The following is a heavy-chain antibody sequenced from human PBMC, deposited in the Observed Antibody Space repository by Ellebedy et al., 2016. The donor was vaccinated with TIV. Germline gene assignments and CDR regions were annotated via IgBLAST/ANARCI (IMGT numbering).Heavy chain of an antibody. Sequence: PGGSLRLSCAASGFTFSSNWMHWVRQAPGKGLVWVSRMKSDGSSTRYADSVKGRFTISRDNAKNTLYLQMNSLRAEDTAVYYCVREGPTPYFDWLFGWGQGTLVTVSS. CDR1: GFTFSSNW. D-gene: IGHD3-9*01. V-gene: IGHV3-74*01. J-gene: IGHJ4*02. CDR2: MKSDGSST. CDR3: VREGPTPYFDWLFG.